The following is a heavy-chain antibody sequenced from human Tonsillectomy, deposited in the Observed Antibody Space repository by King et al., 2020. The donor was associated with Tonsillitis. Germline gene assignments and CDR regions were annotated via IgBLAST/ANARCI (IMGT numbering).Heavy chain of an antibody. D-gene: IGHD5-24*01. CDR3: ASFGVGKAKSMDV. V-gene: IGHV4-34*01. CDR1: GGSFTTHY. Sequence: VQLQQWGAGLLKPSETLSLTCAVYGGSFTTHYWSWIRQPPGKGLEWIGEINHSGITNYNPSLKSRVTISVDTSKNQFSLKLSSVTAADTAVYYCASFGVGKAKSMDVWGKGTTVTVSS. CDR2: INHSGIT. J-gene: IGHJ6*03.